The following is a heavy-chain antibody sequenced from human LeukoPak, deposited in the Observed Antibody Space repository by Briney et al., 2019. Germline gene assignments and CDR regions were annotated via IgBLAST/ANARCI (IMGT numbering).Heavy chain of an antibody. D-gene: IGHD4-17*01. CDR2: IYPGDSDT. CDR1: GYSFSNYW. J-gene: IGHJ4*02. V-gene: IGHV5-51*01. CDR3: ARAPTSVSNPYYFDY. Sequence: GESLTISCKGSGYSFSNYWIGWVRQMPGKGLGWMGIIYPGDSDTRYSPSFKGQVTISADNSIRTAFLHWGTLKASDTAIYYCARAPTSVSNPYYFDYWGQGTLVTVSS.